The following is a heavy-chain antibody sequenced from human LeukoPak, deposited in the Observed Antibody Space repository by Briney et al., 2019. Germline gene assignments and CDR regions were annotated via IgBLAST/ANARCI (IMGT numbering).Heavy chain of an antibody. CDR3: ARQKGYYFDY. J-gene: IGHJ4*02. V-gene: IGHV4-39*01. CDR2: IYYSGST. CDR1: GGSITSSSYY. Sequence: PSETLSLTCTVSGGSITSSSYYWGWIRQPPGKGLEWIGSIYYSGSTYYNPSLKSRVTISVDTSKNQFSLKLSSVTAADTAVYYRARQKGYYFDYWGQGTLVTVSS.